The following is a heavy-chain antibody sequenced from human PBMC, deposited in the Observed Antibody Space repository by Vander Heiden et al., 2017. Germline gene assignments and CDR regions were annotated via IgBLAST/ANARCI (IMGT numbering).Heavy chain of an antibody. D-gene: IGHD5-18*01. Sequence: EVQLVESGGGLVQPGRPLRLSCTASGFTLGDYARSWCRQAPGKGLEWVGFIRSKAYGGTTEYAASVKGRLTISRDDSKSIAYLQMNSLKTEDTAVYYCTRVIQLWLWYFDLWGRGTLVTVSS. CDR3: TRVIQLWLWYFDL. V-gene: IGHV3-49*03. CDR1: GFTLGDYA. J-gene: IGHJ2*01. CDR2: IRSKAYGGTT.